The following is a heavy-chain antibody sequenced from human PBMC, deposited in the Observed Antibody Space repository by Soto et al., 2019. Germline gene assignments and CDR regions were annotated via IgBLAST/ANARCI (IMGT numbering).Heavy chain of an antibody. CDR1: GFTFSSYS. Sequence: GGSLRLSCAASGFTFSSYSMNWVRQAPGKGLEWVSSISSSSSYIYYADSVKGRFTISRDNAKNSLYLQMNSLRAEDTAVYYCATYSSSSYYYYYMDVWGKGTMVTVSS. CDR2: ISSSSSYI. J-gene: IGHJ6*03. CDR3: ATYSSSSYYYYYMDV. D-gene: IGHD6-6*01. V-gene: IGHV3-21*01.